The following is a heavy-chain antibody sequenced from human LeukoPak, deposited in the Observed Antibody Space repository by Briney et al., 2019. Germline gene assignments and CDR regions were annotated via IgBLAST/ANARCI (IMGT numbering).Heavy chain of an antibody. D-gene: IGHD2-8*02. J-gene: IGHJ4*02. CDR3: STGTGGL. Sequence: PGGSLRLSCIAFGFSFGDYAMSWVRQAPGKGLERVGFIRSKAYGGTTEYAASVQGRFTISRDDSKSIAYLQMNSLKTEDTAVYYCSTGTGGLWGQGTLVTVSS. CDR1: GFSFGDYA. V-gene: IGHV3-49*04. CDR2: IRSKAYGGTT.